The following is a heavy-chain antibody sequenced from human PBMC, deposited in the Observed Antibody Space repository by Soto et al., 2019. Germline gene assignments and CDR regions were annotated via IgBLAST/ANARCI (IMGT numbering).Heavy chain of an antibody. J-gene: IGHJ4*02. D-gene: IGHD3-22*01. CDR3: ARARQSPNYYDSSGYYPTDY. V-gene: IGHV1-69*13. Sequence: SVKVSCKASGGTFSSYAISWVRQAPGQGLEWMGGIIPIFGTANYAQKFQGRVTITADESTSTAYMELSSLRSEDTAVYYCARARQSPNYYDSSGYYPTDYWGQGTLVTVSS. CDR1: GGTFSSYA. CDR2: IIPIFGTA.